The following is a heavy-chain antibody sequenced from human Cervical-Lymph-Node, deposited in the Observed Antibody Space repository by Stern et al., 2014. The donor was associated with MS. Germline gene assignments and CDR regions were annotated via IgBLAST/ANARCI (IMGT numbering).Heavy chain of an antibody. CDR2: INTNTGNP. CDR3: ARDGGSAYCADDCFDY. Sequence: QMQLGQSGSELKKPGAAVKVSCKASGYSFTSYAMNWVRQAPGQGLEWMGWINTNTGNPTYTQGFTGRFVFSLDTSVSTAYLQITSLKAEDTAVYYCARDGGSAYCADDCFDYWGQGTLVTVSS. D-gene: IGHD2-21*01. CDR1: GYSFTSYA. J-gene: IGHJ4*02. V-gene: IGHV7-4-1*02.